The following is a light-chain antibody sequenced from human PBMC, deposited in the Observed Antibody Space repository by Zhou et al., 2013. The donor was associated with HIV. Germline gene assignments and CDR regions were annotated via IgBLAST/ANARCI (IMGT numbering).Light chain of an antibody. CDR3: QQTYRTQVS. J-gene: IGKJ4*01. V-gene: IGKV1-39*01. CDR1: LSIRNF. CDR2: DAS. Sequence: DIQMTQSPSSLSASVGDRVNITCRTSLSIRNFLNWYQQRPGETPKLLIYDASNLQSGVPLRFSGSGSGTDFSLTINNLQPEDFGSYYCQQTYRTQVSFGGGTKVEI.